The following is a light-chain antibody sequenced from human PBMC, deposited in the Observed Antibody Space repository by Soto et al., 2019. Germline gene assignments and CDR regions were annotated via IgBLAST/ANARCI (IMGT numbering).Light chain of an antibody. CDR1: QSVSSN. CDR2: GAS. J-gene: IGKJ4*01. V-gene: IGKV3-20*01. Sequence: ECVLTQSPGALSLSPGERATLCCRASQSVSSNLAWYQQKPGQAPRLLIFGASTRAPGIPDRFSGSGSGTDFTLTISKLEPEDFALFYRQQYGNSPLTFGGGTKVDI. CDR3: QQYGNSPLT.